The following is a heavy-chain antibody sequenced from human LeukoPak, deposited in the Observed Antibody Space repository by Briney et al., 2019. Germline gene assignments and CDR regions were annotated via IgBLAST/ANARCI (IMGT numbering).Heavy chain of an antibody. CDR3: AKDGDEGCADY. Sequence: ASVKVSCKASGGTFSNYAISLARQAPGQGLEWMGGTIPIFGTTNYAQKFQGRVTITTDESTSTAYMELSSLRSEDTAVYYCAKDGDEGCADYWGQGTLVTVSS. CDR2: TIPIFGTT. D-gene: IGHD3-10*01. CDR1: GGTFSNYA. V-gene: IGHV1-69*05. J-gene: IGHJ4*02.